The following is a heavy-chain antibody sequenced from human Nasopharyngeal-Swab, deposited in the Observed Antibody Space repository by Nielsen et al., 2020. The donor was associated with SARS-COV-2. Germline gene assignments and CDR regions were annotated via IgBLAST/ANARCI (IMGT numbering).Heavy chain of an antibody. CDR3: LRGDSRDV. CDR2: TNAAGTYA. J-gene: IGHJ3*01. V-gene: IGHV3-21*01. CDR1: GFTFSSYT. D-gene: IGHD3-22*01. Sequence: GGSLRLSCAASGFTFSSYTMNWVRQAPGKGLVWVASTNAAGTYAHYADSVKGQFTISRENAKNSLYLQMNSLGAEDTAVYYCLRGDSRDVWGQGTMVTVSS.